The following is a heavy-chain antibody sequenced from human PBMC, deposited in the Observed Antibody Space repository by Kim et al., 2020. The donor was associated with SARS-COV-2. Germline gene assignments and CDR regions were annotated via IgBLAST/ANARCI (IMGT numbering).Heavy chain of an antibody. J-gene: IGHJ4*02. Sequence: GGSLRLSCAASGFTFSNFWMTWVRQAPGKGLEWVANINEDGDHEYYIYSVQGRVTISRYNAKTSVYLQMNILRAENTAVYYYSRPTYSSWCKGSLVTVSS. D-gene: IGHD3-22*01. CDR1: GFTFSNFW. V-gene: IGHV3-7*01. CDR2: INEDGDHE. CDR3: SRPTYSS.